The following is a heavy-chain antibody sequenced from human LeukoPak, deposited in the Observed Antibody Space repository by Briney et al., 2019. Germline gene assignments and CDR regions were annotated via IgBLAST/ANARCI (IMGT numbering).Heavy chain of an antibody. CDR3: AKLWEHDYGDY. CDR2: IFSASRI. CDR1: GFTVSGNY. Sequence: GGSLRLSCAASGFTVSGNYMSWVRQAPGKGLEWVSVIFSASRIFYADSVKGRFTISRDTSKNILYLQMNSLRAEDTAVYYCAKLWEHDYGDYWGQGTLVTVSS. D-gene: IGHD1/OR15-1a*01. V-gene: IGHV3-53*01. J-gene: IGHJ4*02.